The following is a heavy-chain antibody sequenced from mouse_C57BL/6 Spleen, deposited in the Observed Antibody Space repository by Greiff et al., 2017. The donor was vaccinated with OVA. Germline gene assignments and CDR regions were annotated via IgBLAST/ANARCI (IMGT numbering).Heavy chain of an antibody. CDR3: ARSEVGSSLYARDY. D-gene: IGHD1-1*01. V-gene: IGHV14-3*01. J-gene: IGHJ4*01. CDR2: IDPAHGNT. CDR1: GFNIQNTY. Sequence: VQLQQSVAELVRPGASVKLSCTASGFNIQNTYMHWVKQRPEQGLEWIGRIDPAHGNTKYAPKFQGTAPITADTSSNTAYRQLSSLTAEDTAIDYCARSEVGSSLYARDYWGQGTSVTGSS.